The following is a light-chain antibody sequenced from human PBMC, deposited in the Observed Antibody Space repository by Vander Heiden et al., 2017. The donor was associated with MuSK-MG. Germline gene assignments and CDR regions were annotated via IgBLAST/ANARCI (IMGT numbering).Light chain of an antibody. CDR3: QQSDIAPLT. CDR1: QTVTYY. Sequence: DIQMTQSPSSLSASVGDRVTITCRASQTVTYYLNWYQQKPGKAPNLLIYAASSLQTGVPSRFSGSGSGTDFTLTIGSLQPEDFATYYCQQSDIAPLTFGGGTKVEIK. J-gene: IGKJ4*01. CDR2: AAS. V-gene: IGKV1-39*01.